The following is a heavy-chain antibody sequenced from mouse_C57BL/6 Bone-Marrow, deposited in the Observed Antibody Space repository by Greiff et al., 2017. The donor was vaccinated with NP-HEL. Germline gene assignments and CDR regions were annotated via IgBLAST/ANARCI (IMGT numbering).Heavy chain of an antibody. CDR1: GFTFSSYA. V-gene: IGHV5-4*01. CDR3: ARDGNYDFDY. Sequence: DVQLQESGGGLVKPGGSLKLSCAASGFTFSSYAMSWVRQTPEKRLEWVATISDGGSYTYYPDNVKGRFTISRDNAKNNLYLQMSHLKSEDTAMYYCARDGNYDFDYWGQGTTLTVSS. D-gene: IGHD2-1*01. J-gene: IGHJ2*01. CDR2: ISDGGSYT.